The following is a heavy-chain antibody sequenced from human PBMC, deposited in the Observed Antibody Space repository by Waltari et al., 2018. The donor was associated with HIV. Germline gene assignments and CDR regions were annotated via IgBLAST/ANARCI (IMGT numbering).Heavy chain of an antibody. V-gene: IGHV4-59*01. Sequence: QVQLQESGPGLVKPSETLSLTCTVSGGSISSYYWSWIRQPPGKGLEWIGYIYYSGSTNYNPSLKSRVTISVDTSKNQFSLKLSSVTAADTAVYYCARDPGSGSYLDYYYYGMDVWGQGTTVTVSS. J-gene: IGHJ6*02. D-gene: IGHD3-10*01. CDR1: GGSISSYY. CDR2: IYYSGST. CDR3: ARDPGSGSYLDYYYYGMDV.